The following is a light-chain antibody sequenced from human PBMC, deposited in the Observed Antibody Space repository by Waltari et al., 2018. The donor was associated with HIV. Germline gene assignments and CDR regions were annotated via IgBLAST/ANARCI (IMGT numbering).Light chain of an antibody. J-gene: IGKJ4*01. CDR3: QQLKAYPLT. V-gene: IGKV1-9*01. CDR1: QDINNY. Sequence: DIQLTQSPSFLSASVVDGVTITCRASQDINNYLAWYQQKPGKTPKLLIYAASTLQSGVPSRFSGGGSGTHFTLTISSLQPEDFATYYCQQLKAYPLTFGGGTKVEIK. CDR2: AAS.